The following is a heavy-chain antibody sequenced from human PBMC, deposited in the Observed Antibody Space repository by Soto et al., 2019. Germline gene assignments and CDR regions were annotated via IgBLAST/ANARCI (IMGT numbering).Heavy chain of an antibody. CDR2: INSNGGST. Sequence: GASVKVSCKASGYTFTSYYMHWVRQAPGQGLEWMGIINSNGGSTSYAQKFQGRVTMTRDTSTSTVYMELSSLRSEDTAVYYCAREFLPTAYYFDYWGQGTLVTVSS. CDR3: AREFLPTAYYFDY. V-gene: IGHV1-46*01. J-gene: IGHJ4*02. CDR1: GYTFTSYY.